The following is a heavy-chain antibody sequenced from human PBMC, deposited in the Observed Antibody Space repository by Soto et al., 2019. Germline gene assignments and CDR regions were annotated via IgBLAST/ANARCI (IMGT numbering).Heavy chain of an antibody. D-gene: IGHD3-10*01. Sequence: SETLSLTCAVYGGSFSGYYWSWIRQPPGKGLEWIGEINHSGSTNYNPSLKSRVTISVDTSKNQFSLKLSPVTAADTAVYYCARALLWFGDLDVWGQGTTVTVSS. CDR1: GGSFSGYY. V-gene: IGHV4-34*01. CDR2: INHSGST. J-gene: IGHJ6*02. CDR3: ARALLWFGDLDV.